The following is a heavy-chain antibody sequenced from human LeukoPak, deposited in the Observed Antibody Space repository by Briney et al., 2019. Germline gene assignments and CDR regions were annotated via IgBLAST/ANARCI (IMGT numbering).Heavy chain of an antibody. CDR2: IIPLFGTA. V-gene: IGHV1-69*13. Sequence: ASVKVSCKASGGTFINYAINWVRRAPGQGLEWMGGIIPLFGTAHSAQKFQGRVTITADESTSTAYMELSSLRSEDTAVYYCARDHYYDSSGNPWGQGTLVTVSS. J-gene: IGHJ5*02. D-gene: IGHD3-22*01. CDR1: GGTFINYA. CDR3: ARDHYYDSSGNP.